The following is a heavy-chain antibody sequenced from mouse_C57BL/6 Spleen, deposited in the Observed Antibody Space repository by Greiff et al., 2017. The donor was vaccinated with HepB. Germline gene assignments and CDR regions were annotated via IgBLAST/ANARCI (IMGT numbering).Heavy chain of an antibody. CDR3: ARSGSNYWYFDV. Sequence: QVQLQQPGAELVKPGASVKLSCKASGYTFTSYWMQWVNQRPGQGLEWIGEIDPSDSYTNYNQKFTGKATLTVDTSSSTAYMQLSSLTSEDTAVYYCARSGSNYWYFDVWGTGTTVTVSS. CDR2: IDPSDSYT. J-gene: IGHJ1*03. D-gene: IGHD1-1*01. CDR1: GYTFTSYW. V-gene: IGHV1-50*01.